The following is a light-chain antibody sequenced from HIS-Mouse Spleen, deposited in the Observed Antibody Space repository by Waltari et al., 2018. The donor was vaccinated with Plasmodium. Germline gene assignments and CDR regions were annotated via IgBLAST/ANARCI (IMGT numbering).Light chain of an antibody. V-gene: IGKV4-1*01. CDR2: WAS. CDR3: QQYYSTPWT. J-gene: IGKJ1*01. CDR1: QSVLYSSNNKNY. Sequence: DIVMTQSPDSLAVSLDERATINCKSSQSVLYSSNNKNYLAWYQQKPGHPPKLLIYWASTRESGVPNRFSGSGSGTDFTLTISSLQAEDVAVYYCQQYYSTPWTFGQGTKVEIK.